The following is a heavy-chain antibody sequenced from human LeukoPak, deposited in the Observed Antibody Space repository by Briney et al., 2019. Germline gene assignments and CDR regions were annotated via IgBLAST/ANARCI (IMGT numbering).Heavy chain of an antibody. CDR3: ASWRGVPAAMNDY. CDR1: GFTFSSYS. D-gene: IGHD2-2*01. CDR2: ISSSSSTI. J-gene: IGHJ4*02. V-gene: IGHV3-48*01. Sequence: GGSLRLSCAASGFTFSSYSMNWVRQAPGKGLEWVSYISSSSSTIYYADSVKGRFTISRDNAKNSLYLQMNSLRAEDTAVYYCASWRGVPAAMNDYWGRGTLVTVSS.